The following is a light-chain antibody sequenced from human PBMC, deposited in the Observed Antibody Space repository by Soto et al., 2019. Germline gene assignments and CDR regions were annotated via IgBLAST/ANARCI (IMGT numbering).Light chain of an antibody. CDR1: NNDVGAYNY. J-gene: IGLJ3*02. CDR3: SSYTRSRTVV. CDR2: DVS. Sequence: QSALTQPASVSGSPGQSITISCTGSNNDVGAYNYVSWYQQHPGKAPKTMIYDVSNRPSGVSNRFSGSKSGNTASLPISGLQAEDEADYYCSSYTRSRTVVFSGRTKLTVL. V-gene: IGLV2-14*03.